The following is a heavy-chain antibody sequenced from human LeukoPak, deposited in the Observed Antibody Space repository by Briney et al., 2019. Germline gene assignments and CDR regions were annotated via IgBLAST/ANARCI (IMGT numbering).Heavy chain of an antibody. CDR2: IGTAGDT. Sequence: GGSLRLSCAASGFTFSNYDMHWVRHAAGKGLEWISTIGTAGDTYYLASVEGRFTISRENAKNSLYLQINSLRAGDTAIYYCARERLGATKRVVNYDFDLWGRGTLVTVSS. D-gene: IGHD1-7*01. CDR1: GFTFSNYD. J-gene: IGHJ2*01. CDR3: ARERLGATKRVVNYDFDL. V-gene: IGHV3-13*01.